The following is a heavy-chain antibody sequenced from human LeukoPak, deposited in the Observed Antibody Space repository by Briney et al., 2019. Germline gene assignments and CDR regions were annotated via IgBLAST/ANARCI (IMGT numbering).Heavy chain of an antibody. CDR3: AKDAPDYYGSGSYFFDY. D-gene: IGHD3-10*01. CDR2: LSYDGNNK. J-gene: IGHJ4*02. Sequence: PGRSLRLSCAASGFTFSSHGMHWVRQAPGKGLDWVAVLSYDGNNKYYADSVKGRFTISRDNSKNTLYLQMDSLRAEDTAVYYCAKDAPDYYGSGSYFFDYWGQGALVTASS. CDR1: GFTFSSHG. V-gene: IGHV3-30*18.